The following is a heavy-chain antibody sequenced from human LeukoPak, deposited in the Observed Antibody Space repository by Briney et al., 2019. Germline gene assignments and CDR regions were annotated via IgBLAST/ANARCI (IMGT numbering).Heavy chain of an antibody. J-gene: IGHJ4*02. Sequence: PGGSLRLSCAASGFTFSSNYMSWVRQAPGKGLEWVSVIYSGGSTYYADSVKGRFTISRDNSKNTLYLQMNSLRAEDTAVYYCAQDRAWIEFYFWGQGTLVTVSS. CDR1: GFTFSSNY. V-gene: IGHV3-53*01. D-gene: IGHD5-12*01. CDR2: IYSGGST. CDR3: AQDRAWIEFYF.